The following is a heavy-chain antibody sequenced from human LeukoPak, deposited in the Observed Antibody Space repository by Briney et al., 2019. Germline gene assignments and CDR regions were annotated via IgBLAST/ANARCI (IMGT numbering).Heavy chain of an antibody. D-gene: IGHD2-2*01. V-gene: IGHV3-30*18. CDR2: ISYDGSNK. CDR1: GFTFSSYG. J-gene: IGHJ4*02. CDR3: AKDEYQLLWGFDY. Sequence: GGSLRLSCAASGFTFSSYGMHWVRQAPGKGLEWVAVISYDGSNKYYADSVKGRFTISRDNPKNTLYLQMNSLRAEDTAVYYCAKDEYQLLWGFDYWGQGTLVTVSS.